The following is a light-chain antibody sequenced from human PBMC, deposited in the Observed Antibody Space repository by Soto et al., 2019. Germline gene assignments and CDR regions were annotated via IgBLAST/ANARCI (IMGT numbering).Light chain of an antibody. CDR3: AAWDDSLNGWV. CDR2: DST. Sequence: SYALAQPPSVSVAPRQTARITCGGKNIGDKDVHWYQQKPGQAPVLVVYDSTDRPSGVPERFSGSNSGNTASLAISGLQSEDEADYYCAAWDDSLNGWVFGGGTKLTVL. J-gene: IGLJ3*02. V-gene: IGLV3-21*02. CDR1: NIGDKD.